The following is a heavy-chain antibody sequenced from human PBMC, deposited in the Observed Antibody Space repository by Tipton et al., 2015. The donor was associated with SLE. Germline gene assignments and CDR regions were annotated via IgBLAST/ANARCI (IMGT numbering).Heavy chain of an antibody. V-gene: IGHV3-7*01. CDR3: ARGTTPDFWSGYSTGYYYGMDV. J-gene: IGHJ6*02. CDR2: IKQDGSEK. CDR1: GFTFSSYW. Sequence: SLRLSCAASGFTFSSYWMSWVRQAPGKGLEWVANIKQDGSEKYYVDSVKGRFTISRDNAKNSLYLQMNSLRAEDTAVYYCARGTTPDFWSGYSTGYYYGMDVWGQGTTVTVSS. D-gene: IGHD3-3*01.